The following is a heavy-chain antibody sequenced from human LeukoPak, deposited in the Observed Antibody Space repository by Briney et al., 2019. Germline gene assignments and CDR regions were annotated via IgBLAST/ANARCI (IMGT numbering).Heavy chain of an antibody. Sequence: SAGTLRRYCAAYGFTFSSYSMNWDPHGPGNGWEWGSSISSSSSCIYYADSVKGRFTISRDNAKNSLYLQTNSLRAEDTAVYYCARTVLRDSSSCDYWGQGTLVTVSS. CDR2: ISSSSSCI. V-gene: IGHV3-21*01. D-gene: IGHD6-6*01. CDR3: ARTVLRDSSSCDY. CDR1: GFTFSSYS. J-gene: IGHJ4*02.